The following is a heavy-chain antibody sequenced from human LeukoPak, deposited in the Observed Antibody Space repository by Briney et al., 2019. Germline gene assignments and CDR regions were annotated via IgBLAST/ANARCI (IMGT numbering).Heavy chain of an antibody. Sequence: GRSLRLSCAASGFTFSSYGMHWVRQAPGKGLEWVAVISYDGSNKYYADSVKGRFTISRDNSKNTLYLQMNSLRAEDTAVYYCAKMERSQIAAAGRGYFDYWGQGTLVTVSS. D-gene: IGHD6-13*01. CDR2: ISYDGSNK. CDR1: GFTFSSYG. J-gene: IGHJ4*02. CDR3: AKMERSQIAAAGRGYFDY. V-gene: IGHV3-30*18.